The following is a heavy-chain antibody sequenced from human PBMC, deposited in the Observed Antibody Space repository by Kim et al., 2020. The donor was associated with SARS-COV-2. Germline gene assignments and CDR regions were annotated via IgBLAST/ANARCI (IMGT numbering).Heavy chain of an antibody. D-gene: IGHD5-18*01. V-gene: IGHV4-61*02. CDR1: GGSISSGSYY. Sequence: SETLSLTCTVSGGSISSGSYYWSWIRQPAGKGLEWIGRIYTSGSTNYNPSLKSRVTISVDTSKNQFSLKLSSVTAADTAVYYCARVDTAIWFDPWGQGTLVTVSS. CDR3: ARVDTAIWFDP. CDR2: IYTSGST. J-gene: IGHJ5*02.